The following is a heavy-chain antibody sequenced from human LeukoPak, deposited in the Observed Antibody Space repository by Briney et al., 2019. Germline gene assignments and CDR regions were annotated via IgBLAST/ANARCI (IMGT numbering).Heavy chain of an antibody. D-gene: IGHD4-17*01. CDR3: AREFRGAGYYYGMDV. V-gene: IGHV3-30*03. CDR2: ISYDGSNK. Sequence: GGSLRLSCAASGFTFSSYGMHWVRQAPGKGLEWVAVISYDGSNKYYADSVKGRFTISRDNSKNTLYLQMNSLRAEDTAVHYCAREFRGAGYYYGMDVWGQGTTVTVSS. J-gene: IGHJ6*02. CDR1: GFTFSSYG.